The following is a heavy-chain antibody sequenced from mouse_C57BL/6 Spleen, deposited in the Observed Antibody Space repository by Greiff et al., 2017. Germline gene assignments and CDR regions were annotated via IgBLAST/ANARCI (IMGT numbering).Heavy chain of an antibody. Sequence: EVMLVESGGGLVKPGGSLKLSCAASGFTFSSYTMSWVRQTPEKRLEWVATISGGGGNTYYPDSVKGRFTISSDNAKNTLYLQMSSLRSEDTALYYCARTETYYSNYGFAYWGQGTLVTVSA. CDR3: ARTETYYSNYGFAY. V-gene: IGHV5-9*01. CDR2: ISGGGGNT. D-gene: IGHD2-5*01. CDR1: GFTFSSYT. J-gene: IGHJ3*01.